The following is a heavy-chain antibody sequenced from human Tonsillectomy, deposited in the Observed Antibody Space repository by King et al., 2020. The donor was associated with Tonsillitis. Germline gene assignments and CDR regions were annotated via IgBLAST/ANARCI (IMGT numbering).Heavy chain of an antibody. CDR1: GYSFTSYW. Sequence: VQLVESGAEVKKPGESLKISCKGSGYSFTSYWIGWVRQMPGKGLEWMGIIYPGDSDTRYSPSFQGQFTISADKSISTAYLQWSSLKASDTAMYYCAGTYGDYFLTRSYYYGMDVWGQGTTVTVSS. CDR3: AGTYGDYFLTRSYYYGMDV. J-gene: IGHJ6*02. V-gene: IGHV5-51*01. CDR2: IYPGDSDT. D-gene: IGHD4-17*01.